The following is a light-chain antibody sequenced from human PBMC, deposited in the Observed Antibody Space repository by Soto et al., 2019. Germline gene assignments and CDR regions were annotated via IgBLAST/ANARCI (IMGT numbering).Light chain of an antibody. V-gene: IGKV3-15*01. J-gene: IGKJ1*01. Sequence: EIVLTQSPGTLSVSPGERATLSCRASQSVSSQLAWYQQKPGQAPRLLFYGAATGATGIPARFSGSGSETEFTLSISSLQSEDLAVYYCQQYNNWPGTFGQGTKVEIK. CDR1: QSVSSQ. CDR2: GAA. CDR3: QQYNNWPGT.